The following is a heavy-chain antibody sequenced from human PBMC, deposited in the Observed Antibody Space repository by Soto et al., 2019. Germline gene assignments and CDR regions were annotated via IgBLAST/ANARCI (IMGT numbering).Heavy chain of an antibody. J-gene: IGHJ5*02. CDR3: VREVEYDSSSSNWFDP. Sequence: QVQLQESGPGLVTPSQTLSLTCTVSGGSMSSGDYSWSWIRQPPGKGLEWIGYISHSGNTYYNPSLRSRISHSVDTSKSQFSLQVSSVTAADTAVYYWVREVEYDSSSSNWFDPWGQGTLVAVSS. V-gene: IGHV4-30-4*01. CDR1: GGSMSSGDYS. D-gene: IGHD6-6*01. CDR2: ISHSGNT.